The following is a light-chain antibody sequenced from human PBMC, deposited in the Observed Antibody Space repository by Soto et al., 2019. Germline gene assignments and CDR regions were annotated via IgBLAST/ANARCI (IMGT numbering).Light chain of an antibody. CDR1: SSDVGAYNS. CDR3: RSYTSRSTLV. CDR2: DVS. J-gene: IGLJ1*01. V-gene: IGLV2-14*01. Sequence: QSALTQPASVSGSPGQSITISCTGTSSDVGAYNSVAWYQHNPGKAPKLMIYDVSNRPSGVSSRFAGSKSATTASLSISGLQADDEADYYCRSYTSRSTLVFGTGTKLTVL.